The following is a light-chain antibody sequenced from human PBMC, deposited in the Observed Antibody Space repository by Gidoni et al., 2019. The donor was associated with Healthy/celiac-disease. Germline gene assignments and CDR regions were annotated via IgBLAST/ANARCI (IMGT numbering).Light chain of an antibody. CDR3: QSYDSSLSAVV. J-gene: IGLJ2*01. V-gene: IGLV1-40*01. CDR1: SSNLGAGYD. Sequence: QSVLTQPPSVSGAPGQRVTISCTGSSSNLGAGYDVHWYQKIPGTARKLLIYGNSNRPSGVPDRFSGSKSGTSAALAITGLQAEDEADYYCQSYDSSLSAVVFGGGTKLTVL. CDR2: GNS.